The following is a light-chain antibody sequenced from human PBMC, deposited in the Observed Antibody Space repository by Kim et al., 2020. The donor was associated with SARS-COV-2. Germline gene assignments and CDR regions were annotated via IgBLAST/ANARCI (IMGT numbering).Light chain of an antibody. V-gene: IGKV3D-20*01. CDR2: DAS. CDR1: QSVSSNY. J-gene: IGKJ2*01. Sequence: LPPGEKATLSCGASQSVSSNYLVWYQQKPGLAPRLLIYDASKRATGIPDRFSGSGSGTDFTLTITRLEPEDFAVYYCQQYGSSPYTFGQGTKLEIK. CDR3: QQYGSSPYT.